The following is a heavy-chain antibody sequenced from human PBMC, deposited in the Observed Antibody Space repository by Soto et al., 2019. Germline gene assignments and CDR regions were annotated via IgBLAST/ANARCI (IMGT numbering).Heavy chain of an antibody. V-gene: IGHV5-51*01. CDR2: IYPGDSDT. Sequence: GESLKSSCHGSGYSFASYWIGWVRQMPWKDLEWMGIIYPGDSDTRYSPSFQGQVTISADKSLRTAYLQWTSLKASDTALYYCARTRSFTLGFYYDGMDVWGQGTTVTVS. D-gene: IGHD6-6*01. CDR1: GYSFASYW. CDR3: ARTRSFTLGFYYDGMDV. J-gene: IGHJ6*02.